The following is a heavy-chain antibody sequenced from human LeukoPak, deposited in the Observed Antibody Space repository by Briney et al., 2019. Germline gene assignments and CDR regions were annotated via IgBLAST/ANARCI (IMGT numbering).Heavy chain of an antibody. V-gene: IGHV4-34*01. D-gene: IGHD6-13*01. CDR3: ASGRAAAAY. CDR1: GGSFSGYY. CDR2: INHSGST. Sequence: SETLSLTCAVYGGSFSGYYWSWIRQPPGKGLEWIGEINHSGSTNYNPSLKSRVTISVDTSKNQFSLKLSSVTAADTAVYYCASGRAAAAYWGQGTLVTVSS. J-gene: IGHJ4*02.